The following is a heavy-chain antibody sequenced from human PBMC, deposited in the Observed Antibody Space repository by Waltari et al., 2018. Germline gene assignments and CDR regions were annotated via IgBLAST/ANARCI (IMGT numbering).Heavy chain of an antibody. CDR3: ARGGYSSGWLGAFDI. D-gene: IGHD6-19*01. Sequence: QVQLVQSGAEVKKPGASVKVSCKASGYTFTSYAMHWVRQAPGQRLEWMGWINAGNGNTKYSQKFQGRVTITRDTSASTAYMELSSLRSEDTAVYYCARGGYSSGWLGAFDIWCQGTMVTVSS. CDR1: GYTFTSYA. CDR2: INAGNGNT. J-gene: IGHJ3*02. V-gene: IGHV1-3*01.